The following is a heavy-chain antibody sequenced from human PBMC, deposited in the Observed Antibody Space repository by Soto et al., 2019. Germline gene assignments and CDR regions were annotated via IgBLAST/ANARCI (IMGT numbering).Heavy chain of an antibody. D-gene: IGHD6-13*01. V-gene: IGHV4-39*01. CDR2: IYYTGST. CDR3: ARHSGIEYSSSRSYTGAWFDP. Sequence: SETLSLTCTVSGGSIASHSYYGAWIRQPPGKGLGWIGSIYYTGSTYYSPSLKSRVTISVDTSKNQFSLSLTSVTASDTAVYYCARHSGIEYSSSRSYTGAWFDPWGEGTLVTVSS. J-gene: IGHJ5*02. CDR1: GGSIASHSYY.